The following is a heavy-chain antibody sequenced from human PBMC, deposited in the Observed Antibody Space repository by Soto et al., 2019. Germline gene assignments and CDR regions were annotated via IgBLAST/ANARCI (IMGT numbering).Heavy chain of an antibody. J-gene: IGHJ6*02. CDR1: GGSITIYY. CDR3: ARHNNGGSGSYTPYYYGMDV. CDR2: IYYTGST. Sequence: QVQLQESGPGLVKPSETLSLTCTVSGGSITIYYWSWIRQPPGKGLEWIGYIYYTGSTNYNPSLKSRVTISVDTAKNQFSLKLSSVTAADTAVYYCARHNNGGSGSYTPYYYGMDVWGQGTTVTVSS. D-gene: IGHD3-10*01. V-gene: IGHV4-59*08.